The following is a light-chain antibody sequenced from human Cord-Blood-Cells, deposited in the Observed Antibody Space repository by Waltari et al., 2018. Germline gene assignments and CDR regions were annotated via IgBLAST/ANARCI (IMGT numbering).Light chain of an antibody. CDR2: AAS. Sequence: DIQMTQSPSSLSASVGDRVTITCRASESISSYLNWYQQKPGKAPKLLIYAASSLQSEVPSRFSGSGSGTDFTLTISSVQPEDFATYYCQQSYSTPYTFGQGTKLEIK. CDR3: QQSYSTPYT. CDR1: ESISSY. J-gene: IGKJ2*01. V-gene: IGKV1-39*01.